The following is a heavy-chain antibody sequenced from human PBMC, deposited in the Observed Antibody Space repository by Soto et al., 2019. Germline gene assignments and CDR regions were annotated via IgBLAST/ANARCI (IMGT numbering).Heavy chain of an antibody. J-gene: IGHJ4*01. V-gene: IGHV1-69*01. CDR1: GGLFSVFS. CDR3: ATIKVRRWPLRFED. CDR2: VLPITGST. Sequence: QVQLVQSGAEVKKPGSSVKVSCKTSGGLFSVFSFNWVRQAPGQGLEWMGGVLPITGSTDYAQKFQGRLPNTAERTNSTIYMELSRLNSDGTGNYFCATIKVRRWPLRFEDGGQGTLISVSS. D-gene: IGHD5-12*01.